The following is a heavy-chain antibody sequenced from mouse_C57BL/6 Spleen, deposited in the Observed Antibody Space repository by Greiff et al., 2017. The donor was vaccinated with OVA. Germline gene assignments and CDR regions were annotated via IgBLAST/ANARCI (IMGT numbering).Heavy chain of an antibody. CDR1: GYSFTDYN. J-gene: IGHJ4*01. Sequence: EVKLMESGPELVKPGASVKISCKASGYSFTDYNMNWVKQSNGKSLEWIGVINPNYGTTSYNQKFKGKATLTVDQSSSTAYMQLNSLTSEDAAVYYCARRYYDYDHYYAMDYWGQGTAVTVSS. CDR2: INPNYGTT. CDR3: ARRYYDYDHYYAMDY. D-gene: IGHD2-4*01. V-gene: IGHV1-39*01.